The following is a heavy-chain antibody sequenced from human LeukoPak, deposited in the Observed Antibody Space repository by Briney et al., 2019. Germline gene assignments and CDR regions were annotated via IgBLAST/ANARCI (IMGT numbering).Heavy chain of an antibody. Sequence: GGSLRLSCAASGFTFSSYGMHWVRQAPGKGLEWVSIIYSGGNTYYADSVKGRFTISRDNSKNTLYLQMNSLRAEDTAVYYCARSNWGSSTFDYWGQGTLVTVSS. J-gene: IGHJ4*02. D-gene: IGHD7-27*01. CDR3: ARSNWGSSTFDY. CDR1: GFTFSSYG. CDR2: IYSGGNT. V-gene: IGHV3-NL1*01.